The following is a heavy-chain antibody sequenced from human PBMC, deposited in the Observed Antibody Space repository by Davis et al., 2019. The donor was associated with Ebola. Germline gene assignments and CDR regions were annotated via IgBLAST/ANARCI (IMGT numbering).Heavy chain of an antibody. CDR3: ARAPTWSQINYYCLDY. J-gene: IGHJ4*02. Sequence: ASVQVSCKASGYTFTTYYIHWVRQAPGQGLEWMGIINPSGGSTTYAQKFQGRVTMTRDTSTGTVYMELNSLRAEDTAVYYCARAPTWSQINYYCLDYWGQGTLVTVSS. CDR1: GYTFTTYY. CDR2: INPSGGST. D-gene: IGHD3-22*01. V-gene: IGHV1-46*01.